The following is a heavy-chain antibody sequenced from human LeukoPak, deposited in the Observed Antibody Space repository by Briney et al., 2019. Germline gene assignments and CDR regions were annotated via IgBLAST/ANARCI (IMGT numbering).Heavy chain of an antibody. CDR3: TRQAPGRLGEFSLSYYFDY. D-gene: IGHD3-16*02. Sequence: PGGSLRLSCAASGFTFSGAAMHWVRQASGKGLEWVGRIRSKVNTYATAYAASVKGRFTISRDDSKNTAYLQMNSLKTEDTAVYYCTRQAPGRLGEFSLSYYFDYWGQGTLVTVSS. CDR1: GFTFSGAA. CDR2: IRSKVNTYAT. J-gene: IGHJ4*02. V-gene: IGHV3-73*01.